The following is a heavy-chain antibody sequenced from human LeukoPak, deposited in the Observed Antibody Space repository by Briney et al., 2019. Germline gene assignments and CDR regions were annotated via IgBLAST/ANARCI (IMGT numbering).Heavy chain of an antibody. CDR1: GFTFSSYS. V-gene: IGHV3-23*01. Sequence: GGSLRLSCAASGFTFSSYSMSWVRQAPGKGLEWVSGISSSGSSTYYADSVKGRFTISRDNSKNTLYLQMNSLRAEDMAVYYCAKQHSSDWNGLAEHFQHRGQGTLVTVSS. J-gene: IGHJ1*01. CDR3: AKQHSSDWNGLAEHFQH. CDR2: ISSSGSST. D-gene: IGHD6-19*01.